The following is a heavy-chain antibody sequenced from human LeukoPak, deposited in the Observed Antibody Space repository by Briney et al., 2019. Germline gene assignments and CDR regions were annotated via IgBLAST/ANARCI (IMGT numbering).Heavy chain of an antibody. Sequence: GRSLRLSCAASGFPFSNYAMHWVRQAPGKGLEWVAVVSYDGRHKFYVDSVKDRFTISRDNSNSTMYLSMDSLRAEDTAIYYCTRGILRSGAFDIWGQGTLVTVSS. CDR2: VSYDGRHK. V-gene: IGHV3-30*04. J-gene: IGHJ3*02. D-gene: IGHD3-3*01. CDR3: TRGILRSGAFDI. CDR1: GFPFSNYA.